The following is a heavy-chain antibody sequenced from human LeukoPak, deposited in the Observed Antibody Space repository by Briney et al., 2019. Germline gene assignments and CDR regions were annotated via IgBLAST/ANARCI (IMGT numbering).Heavy chain of an antibody. V-gene: IGHV4-34*01. CDR1: GGSFSGYY. D-gene: IGHD3-10*01. CDR2: INHSGST. J-gene: IGHJ5*02. Sequence: SETLSLTCAVYGGSFSGYYWSWIRQPPGKGLEWIGEINHSGSTNYNPSLKSRVTISVDTSKNQFSLKLSSVTAADTAVYYCAREVLWFGELLGESRWFDPWGQGTLVTVSS. CDR3: AREVLWFGELLGESRWFDP.